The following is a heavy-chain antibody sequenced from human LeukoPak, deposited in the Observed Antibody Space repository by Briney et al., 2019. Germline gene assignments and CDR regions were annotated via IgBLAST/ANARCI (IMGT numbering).Heavy chain of an antibody. J-gene: IGHJ6*02. CDR3: AKGMEWVVVPAALDV. D-gene: IGHD2-2*01. V-gene: IGHV3-23*01. CDR2: ISGSSSTT. Sequence: PGGSLRLSCAASGFTFSNSAMTWVRQSPGKGLEWVSAISGSSSTTFYADSVKGRFTISRDNSMDTLFLQMNSLRPEDTAVYFCAKGMEWVVVPAALDVWGQGTTVTVSS. CDR1: GFTFSNSA.